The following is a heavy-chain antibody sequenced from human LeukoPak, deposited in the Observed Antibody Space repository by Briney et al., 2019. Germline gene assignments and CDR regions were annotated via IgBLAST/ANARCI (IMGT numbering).Heavy chain of an antibody. CDR1: GYPFTAYY. D-gene: IGHD3-10*01. CDR3: ARRMVRIDNWFDP. J-gene: IGHJ5*02. CDR2: INPSGGST. Sequence: ASVKVSCKAFGYPFTAYYMYWVRQAPGQGPEWMGIINPSGGSTSYAQKFQGRVTMTRDTSTSTVYMELSSLRSEDTAVYYCARRMVRIDNWFDPWGQGTLVTVSS. V-gene: IGHV1-46*01.